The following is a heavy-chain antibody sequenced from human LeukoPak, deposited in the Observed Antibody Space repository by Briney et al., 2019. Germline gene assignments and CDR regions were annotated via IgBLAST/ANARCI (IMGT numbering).Heavy chain of an antibody. CDR3: ARGLHWYYDY. J-gene: IGHJ4*02. Sequence: SETLSLTCAVYGGSFSGYYWSWIRQPPGKGLEWIGEINHSGSTNYNPSLKSRVTISIDTSKNQFSLKLSSVTAADTAVYYCARGLHWYYDYWGQGTLVTVSS. V-gene: IGHV4-34*01. CDR1: GGSFSGYY. D-gene: IGHD1-7*01. CDR2: INHSGST.